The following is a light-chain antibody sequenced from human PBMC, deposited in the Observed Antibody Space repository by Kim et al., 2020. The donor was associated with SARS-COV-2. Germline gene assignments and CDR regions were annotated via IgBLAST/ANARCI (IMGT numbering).Light chain of an antibody. J-gene: IGKJ4*01. V-gene: IGKV3D-20*01. CDR2: DAS. Sequence: DIVLTQSPATLSLSPGERATLSCGASQSVRSNYLAWYQRKPGLAPRLLIYDASTRATGIPDRFSGSGSGTDFTLTISRLEPEDFAVYYCQHYGNSLTFGGGTKVDIK. CDR1: QSVRSNY. CDR3: QHYGNSLT.